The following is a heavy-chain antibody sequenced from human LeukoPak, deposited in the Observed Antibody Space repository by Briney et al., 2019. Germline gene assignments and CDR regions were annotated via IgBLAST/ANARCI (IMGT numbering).Heavy chain of an antibody. Sequence: ASVKVSCKVSGYTLTELSMHWVRQAPGKGLEWMGGFDPEDGETIYAQKFQGRVTITADESTSTAYMELSSLRSEDTAVYYCARYQYQLLTMDYYYYMDVWGKGTTVTVSS. J-gene: IGHJ6*03. CDR3: ARYQYQLLTMDYYYYMDV. CDR2: FDPEDGET. V-gene: IGHV1-24*01. D-gene: IGHD2-2*01. CDR1: GYTLTELS.